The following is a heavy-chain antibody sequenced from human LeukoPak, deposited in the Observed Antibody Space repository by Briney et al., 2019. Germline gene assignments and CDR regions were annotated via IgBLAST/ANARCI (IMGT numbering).Heavy chain of an antibody. CDR3: AKAPSFGSGWYYFDY. CDR2: ISGSGGST. Sequence: PGGSLRLSCAASGFTFSSYAMSWVRQAPGKGLEWVSAISGSGGSTYYADSVKGRFIISRDNSKNTLYLRMNSLRAEDTAVYYCAKAPSFGSGWYYFDYWGQGTLVTVSS. CDR1: GFTFSSYA. D-gene: IGHD6-19*01. J-gene: IGHJ4*02. V-gene: IGHV3-23*01.